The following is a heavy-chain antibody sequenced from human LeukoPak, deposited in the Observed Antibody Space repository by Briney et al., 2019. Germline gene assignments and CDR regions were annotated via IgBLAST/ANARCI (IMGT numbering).Heavy chain of an antibody. CDR2: IYPGDSDT. CDR1: GYSFTSYW. V-gene: IGHV5-51*01. Sequence: GESLKISCKGSGYSFTSYWIGWVRQMPGKGLEWMGIIYPGDSDTRYSPSFQGQVTISADKSISTAYLQWSSLKASDTAMYYCARPSWGHSGYDQKGGFDYWGQGTLDTVSS. J-gene: IGHJ4*02. D-gene: IGHD5-12*01. CDR3: ARPSWGHSGYDQKGGFDY.